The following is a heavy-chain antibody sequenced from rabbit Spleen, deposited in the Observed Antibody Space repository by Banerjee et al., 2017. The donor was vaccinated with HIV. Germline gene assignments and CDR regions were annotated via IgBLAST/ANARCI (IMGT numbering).Heavy chain of an antibody. CDR3: ARNYVNAFDP. CDR2: IDTNDGDT. J-gene: IGHJ2*01. Sequence: QEQLVESGGGLVQPEGSLTLTCKASGFSFNEFSFNSGYDMCWVRQAPGKGLEWIACIDTNDGDTDYANWPKGRFTISKTSSTTVTLQMTSLTAADTATYFCARNYVNAFDPWGPGTLVTVS. D-gene: IGHD1-1*01. CDR1: GFSFNEFSFNSGYD. V-gene: IGHV1S45*01.